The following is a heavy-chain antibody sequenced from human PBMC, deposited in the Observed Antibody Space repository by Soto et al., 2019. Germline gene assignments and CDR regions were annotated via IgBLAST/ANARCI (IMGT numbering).Heavy chain of an antibody. CDR1: GYTFTNYA. J-gene: IGHJ5*02. Sequence: SVKVSCKASGYTFTNYAMHWVRQAPGQRLEWMGWINAGNGDTKYSQRFQGRLTITRDTSATTAYMELSSLRSEDTAVYYCARDGIVVVPSAMRIWFDPWGQGTLVTVSS. V-gene: IGHV1-3*01. D-gene: IGHD2-2*01. CDR3: ARDGIVVVPSAMRIWFDP. CDR2: INAGNGDT.